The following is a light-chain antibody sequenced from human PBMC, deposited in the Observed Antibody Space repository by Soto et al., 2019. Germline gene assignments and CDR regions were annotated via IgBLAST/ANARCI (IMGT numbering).Light chain of an antibody. Sequence: SVLTKPASVSGSPGQSITISCTGTSSYVGGYDYVSWYQQQPGGAPKLMIYEVNNRPSGVSNRFPGSKSGNTASLTISGLQGEDEADYYCSSYTSSSTGVFGTGNKVPVL. V-gene: IGLV2-14*01. J-gene: IGLJ1*01. CDR3: SSYTSSSTGV. CDR1: SSYVGGYDY. CDR2: EVN.